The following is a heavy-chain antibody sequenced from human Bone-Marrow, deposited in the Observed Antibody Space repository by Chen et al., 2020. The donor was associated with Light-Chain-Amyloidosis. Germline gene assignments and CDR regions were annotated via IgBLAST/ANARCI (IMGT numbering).Heavy chain of an antibody. V-gene: IGHV4-30-4*01. CDR3: ARGRDYYDSSGYSYYFDY. D-gene: IGHD3-22*01. CDR1: GGSITSDDQF. Sequence: VQLQESGPGLVKPSQTLSVTCTVSGGSITSDDQFWNWIRQPPGQGLEWLGYIYYSGSTYYNPSLKSRVTISVDTSKNQFSLKLSSVTAADTAVYYCARGRDYYDSSGYSYYFDYWGQGTLVTVSS. J-gene: IGHJ4*02. CDR2: IYYSGST.